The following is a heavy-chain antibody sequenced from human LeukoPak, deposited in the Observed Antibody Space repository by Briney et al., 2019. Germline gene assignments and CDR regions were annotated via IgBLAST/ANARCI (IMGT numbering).Heavy chain of an antibody. J-gene: IGHJ6*03. V-gene: IGHV1-18*04. CDR2: ISAYNGNT. Sequence: ASVKVSCKASGYTFTGYYMHWVRQAPGQGLEWMGWISAYNGNTNYAQKLQGRVTMTTDTSTSTAYMELRSLRSDDTAVYYCARVPRGSYYYYMDVWGKGTTVTVSS. CDR3: ARVPRGSYYYYMDV. CDR1: GYTFTGYY.